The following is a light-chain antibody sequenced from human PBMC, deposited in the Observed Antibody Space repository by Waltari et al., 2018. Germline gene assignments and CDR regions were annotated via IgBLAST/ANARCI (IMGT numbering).Light chain of an antibody. CDR3: SSYRSSSTSVV. V-gene: IGLV2-14*01. CDR1: SSDIGDYNY. J-gene: IGLJ2*01. CDR2: DVS. Sequence: QSALTQPASVSGSPGQSITIPCTGTSSDIGDYNYVPRYRLHPDKAPKLLIFDVSHRPSGVSNRFSGSKSGNTASLTISGLQAEDEADYYCSSYRSSSTSVVFGGGTRLTVL.